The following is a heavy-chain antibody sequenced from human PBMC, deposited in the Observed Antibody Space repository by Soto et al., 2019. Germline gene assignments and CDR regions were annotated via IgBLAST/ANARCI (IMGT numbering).Heavy chain of an antibody. Sequence: ASVKVSCTASGGTFSSYAISWVRQAPGQGLEWMGGIIPIFGTANYAQKCQGRVTITADESTSTAYMELSSLRSEDTAVYYCARGRYYDFWSGYYTGMTWFDPWGQGTLDSVSS. J-gene: IGHJ5*02. V-gene: IGHV1-69*13. CDR3: ARGRYYDFWSGYYTGMTWFDP. CDR2: IIPIFGTA. D-gene: IGHD3-3*01. CDR1: GGTFSSYA.